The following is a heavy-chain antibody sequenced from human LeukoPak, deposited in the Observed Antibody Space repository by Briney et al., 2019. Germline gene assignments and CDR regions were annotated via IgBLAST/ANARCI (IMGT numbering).Heavy chain of an antibody. Sequence: PSETLSLTCAVSGYSISSGYYWGWIRQPPGKGLEWIGSIYYSGSTYYNPSLKSRVTISVDTSKNQFSLKLSSVTAADTAVYYCARQGGSGSEFGYWGQGTLVTVSS. CDR2: IYYSGST. J-gene: IGHJ4*02. D-gene: IGHD3-10*01. CDR3: ARQGGSGSEFGY. V-gene: IGHV4-38-2*01. CDR1: GYSISSGYY.